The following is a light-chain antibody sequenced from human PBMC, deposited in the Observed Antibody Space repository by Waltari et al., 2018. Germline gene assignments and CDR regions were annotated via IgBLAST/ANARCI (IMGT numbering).Light chain of an antibody. CDR3: QKYVSLPAT. V-gene: IGKV3-20*01. CDR1: QSVRKY. J-gene: IGKJ1*01. Sequence: EIVLTQSPGTLSLSPGERATLSCRASQSVRKYLAGYQQKPGQAPRLLLYDSSTRATGLPDRFSGSGSGTDFSLTISRLEPEDFAVYYCQKYVSLPATFGQGTKVEIK. CDR2: DSS.